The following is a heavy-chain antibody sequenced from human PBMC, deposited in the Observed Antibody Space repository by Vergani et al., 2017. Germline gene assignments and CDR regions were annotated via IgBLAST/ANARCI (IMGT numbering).Heavy chain of an antibody. CDR2: IYYSGST. Sequence: QVQLLESAPGLLKPSETLSLTCSVSGYSITSGGYYWSWIRQHPGKGLEWIGYIYYSGSTYYNPSLKSRVTISVDTSKNQFSLKLSSVTAADTAVYYCARDGTYCSSTSCSTGWFDPWGQGTLVTVSS. J-gene: IGHJ5*02. D-gene: IGHD2-2*01. V-gene: IGHV4-31*03. CDR3: ARDGTYCSSTSCSTGWFDP. CDR1: GYSITSGGYY.